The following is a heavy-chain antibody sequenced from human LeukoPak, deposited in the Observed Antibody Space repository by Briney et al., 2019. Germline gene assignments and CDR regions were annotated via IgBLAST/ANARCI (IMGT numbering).Heavy chain of an antibody. CDR3: ARAYDSSGYRSYNWFDP. CDR1: GGTFSSYA. D-gene: IGHD3-22*01. CDR2: IIPILGIA. V-gene: IGHV1-69*04. Sequence: SVKVSCKASGGTFSSYAISWVRQAPGQGLEWMGRIIPILGIANYAQKFQGRVTITADKSTSTAYMELSSLRSEDTAVYYCARAYDSSGYRSYNWFDPWGQGTLVTVSS. J-gene: IGHJ5*02.